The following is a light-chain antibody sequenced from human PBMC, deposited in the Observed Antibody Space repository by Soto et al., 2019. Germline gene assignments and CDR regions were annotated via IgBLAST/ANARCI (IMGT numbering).Light chain of an antibody. CDR3: QQYFCSPVR. V-gene: IGKV4-1*01. CDR1: QSILYPSNNKNY. CDR2: WAS. J-gene: IGKJ5*01. Sequence: SVMAKSTDYLAVSLCERSTINWKCIQSILYPSNNKNYLVWYQQKPGQSPKLLIYWASTRESGVPDRFSGNGSGTDFTLTVSCLQAEDVAVYYCQQYFCSPVRFGQGARLEIK.